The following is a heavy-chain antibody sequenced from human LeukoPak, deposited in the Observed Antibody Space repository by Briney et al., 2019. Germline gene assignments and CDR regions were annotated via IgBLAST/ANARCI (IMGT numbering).Heavy chain of an antibody. J-gene: IGHJ4*02. CDR3: ARDCPEEMATNYYFDY. CDR2: IIPILGIA. Sequence: SVKVSCKASGGTFSSYAISWVRQAPGQGLEWMGRIIPILGIANYAQKFQGRVTITADKSTSTAYMELSSLRSEDTAVYYCARDCPEEMATNYYFDYWGQGTLVTVSS. V-gene: IGHV1-69*04. D-gene: IGHD5-24*01. CDR1: GGTFSSYA.